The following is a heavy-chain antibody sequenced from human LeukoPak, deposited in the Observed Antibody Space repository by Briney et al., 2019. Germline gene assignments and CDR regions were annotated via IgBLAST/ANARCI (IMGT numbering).Heavy chain of an antibody. D-gene: IGHD2-2*01. CDR2: ISSTSSYI. V-gene: IGHV3-21*01. CDR3: ARESGSRSYYYYMDV. Sequence: GGSLRLSCAASGFTVSSNYMSWVRQAPGKGLEWVSSISSTSSYIYYAGSVKGRFTISRDKDKNSVYLQMTSLRAEDTAVYYCARESGSRSYYYYMDVWGKGTTVTVSS. CDR1: GFTVSSNY. J-gene: IGHJ6*03.